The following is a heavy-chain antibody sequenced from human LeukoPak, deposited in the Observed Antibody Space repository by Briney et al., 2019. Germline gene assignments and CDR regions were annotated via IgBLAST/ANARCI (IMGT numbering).Heavy chain of an antibody. CDR1: GFTFSSYA. CDR3: ARDEQQPLDY. Sequence: GRSLRLSCAASGFTFSSYAMQWVRQAPGKGLEWVAVISYDGSNKYYADSVKGPFTISRDNSKNTLYLQMNSLRAEDTAVYYCARDEQQPLDYWGQGTLVTVSS. V-gene: IGHV3-30*04. CDR2: ISYDGSNK. D-gene: IGHD6-13*01. J-gene: IGHJ4*02.